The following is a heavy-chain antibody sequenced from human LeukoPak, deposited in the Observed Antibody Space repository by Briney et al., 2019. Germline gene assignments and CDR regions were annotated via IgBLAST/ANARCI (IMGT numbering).Heavy chain of an antibody. Sequence: GGSLRLSCVASGLTFGAYGMHWVRQAPGKGLEYVSAINTNGGSTYYANSVKGRFTISRDNSRSTLYLQMGSLRTEDMAVYYCAREGSYGESDYWGQGTLVTVSS. CDR2: INTNGGST. CDR1: GLTFGAYG. J-gene: IGHJ4*02. CDR3: AREGSYGESDY. D-gene: IGHD3-16*01. V-gene: IGHV3-64*01.